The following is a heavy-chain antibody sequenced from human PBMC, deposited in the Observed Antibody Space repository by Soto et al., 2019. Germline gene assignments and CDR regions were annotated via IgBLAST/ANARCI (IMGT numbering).Heavy chain of an antibody. J-gene: IGHJ3*02. CDR1: GYTFTDYY. V-gene: IGHV1-2*04. Sequence: ASVKVSCKASGYTFTDYYMHWVRQAPGQGLEWMGWINPKSGGTNYAQKFQGWVTMTRDTSISTAYMELSRLRSDDTAVYYCTRSYCSGNSCYSNDSFDIWGQGTMVTVSS. CDR3: TRSYCSGNSCYSNDSFDI. D-gene: IGHD2-15*01. CDR2: INPKSGGT.